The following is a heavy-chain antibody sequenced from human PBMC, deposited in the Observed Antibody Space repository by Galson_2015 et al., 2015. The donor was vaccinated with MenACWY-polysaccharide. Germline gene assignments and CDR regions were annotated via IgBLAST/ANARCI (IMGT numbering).Heavy chain of an antibody. Sequence: TLSLTCTVSGGSFSMDPFHWTWIRQSAGKGLEWLGRIYASGSTSYNPSLKTRLTISVDTSKNQFSLKLSSVTAADTAVYYCARVRMGITDYWGQGILVTVSS. V-gene: IGHV4-61*02. D-gene: IGHD7-27*01. CDR3: ARVRMGITDY. CDR2: IYASGST. CDR1: GGSFSMDPFH. J-gene: IGHJ4*02.